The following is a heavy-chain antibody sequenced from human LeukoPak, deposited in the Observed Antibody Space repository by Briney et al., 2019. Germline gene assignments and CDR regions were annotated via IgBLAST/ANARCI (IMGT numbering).Heavy chain of an antibody. CDR1: GYTFTSYG. CDR2: IIPIFGTA. Sequence: GASVKVSCKASGYTFTSYGISWVRQAPGQGLEWMGRIIPIFGTANYAQKFQGRVTITTDESTSTAYMELSSLRSEDTAVYYCARAEGVGATERGPYDYWGQGTLVTVSS. V-gene: IGHV1-69*05. D-gene: IGHD1-26*01. CDR3: ARAEGVGATERGPYDY. J-gene: IGHJ4*02.